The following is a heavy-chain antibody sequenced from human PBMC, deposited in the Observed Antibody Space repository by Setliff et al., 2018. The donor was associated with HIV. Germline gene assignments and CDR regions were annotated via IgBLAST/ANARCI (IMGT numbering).Heavy chain of an antibody. Sequence: SETLSLTCTVSGDSINNYYWTWIRQPPGKGLEWIGYIYHSGGTKYNPSLESRVTISVDTSKEHFSLNLSSVTAADTAVYYCARGLATSSRSSLVYWGQGILVTVSS. CDR1: GDSINNYY. CDR2: IYHSGGT. V-gene: IGHV4-59*01. D-gene: IGHD6-6*01. J-gene: IGHJ4*02. CDR3: ARGLATSSRSSLVY.